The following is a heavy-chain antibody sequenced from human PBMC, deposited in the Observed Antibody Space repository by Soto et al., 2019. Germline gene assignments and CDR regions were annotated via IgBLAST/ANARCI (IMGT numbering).Heavy chain of an antibody. Sequence: SVKVSCKASGGTFSSYAISWVRQAPGQGLEWMGGIIPIFGTANYAQKFQGRVTITADESTSTAYMELSSLRSEDTAVYYCARDPEYSSSSTWFDPWGQGTLVTVSS. CDR3: ARDPEYSSSSTWFDP. V-gene: IGHV1-69*13. D-gene: IGHD6-6*01. J-gene: IGHJ5*02. CDR2: IIPIFGTA. CDR1: GGTFSSYA.